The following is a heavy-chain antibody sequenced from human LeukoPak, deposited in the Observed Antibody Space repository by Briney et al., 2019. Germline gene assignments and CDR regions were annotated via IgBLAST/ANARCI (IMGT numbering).Heavy chain of an antibody. D-gene: IGHD7-27*01. V-gene: IGHV4-59*01. CDR2: IYYSGST. Sequence: SETLSLTCTVSGGSISSYHWSWIRQPPGKGLEWIGYIYYSGSTNYNPSLKSRVTISVDTSKNQFSLKLSSVTAADTAVYYCARGGILGTDAPYYYYMDVWGKGTTVTVSS. CDR3: ARGGILGTDAPYYYYMDV. J-gene: IGHJ6*03. CDR1: GGSISSYH.